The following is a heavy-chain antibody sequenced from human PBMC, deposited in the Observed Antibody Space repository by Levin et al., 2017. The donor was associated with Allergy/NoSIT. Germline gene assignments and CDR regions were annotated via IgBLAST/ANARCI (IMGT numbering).Heavy chain of an antibody. CDR1: GYAFTDYY. V-gene: IGHV1-2*02. J-gene: IGHJ4*02. D-gene: IGHD6-19*01. Sequence: PGESLKISCKASGYAFTDYYIHWVRQAPGQRLEWMGWINPKNGGTSYAQNFQGRVTMTGDTSISAAYMEVSRLRSDDTAVYYCAILAVADTFDFWGQGTLVTVSS. CDR3: AILAVADTFDF. CDR2: INPKNGGT.